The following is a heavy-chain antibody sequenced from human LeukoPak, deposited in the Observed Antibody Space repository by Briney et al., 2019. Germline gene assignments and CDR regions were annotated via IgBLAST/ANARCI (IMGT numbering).Heavy chain of an antibody. CDR3: TRDGYVFDI. J-gene: IGHJ3*02. CDR1: GFTFSSYL. V-gene: IGHV3-23*01. CDR2: ISGSGGST. Sequence: SGGSLRLSCEASGFTFSSYLMNWVRQAPGKGLQWVSAISGSGGSTYYADSVKGRFTISRDNSKNALYLQMNSLRAEDTAVYYCTRDGYVFDIWGQGTMVTVSS.